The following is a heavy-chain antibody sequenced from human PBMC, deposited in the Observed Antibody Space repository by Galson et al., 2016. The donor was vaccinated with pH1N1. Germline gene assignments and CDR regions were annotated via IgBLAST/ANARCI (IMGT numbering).Heavy chain of an antibody. D-gene: IGHD2-8*01. V-gene: IGHV3-74*01. CDR1: RFIFSSYW. J-gene: IGHJ4*02. CDR2: INFDGTKT. Sequence: SLRLSCADSRFIFSSYWLHWVRQVPRKGLVSVSHINFDGTKTNYADSVKGRFTISRENAKNTLYPQMNRLSVEDMAVYYCIRALNGTWIWGQGTLVTVSS. CDR3: IRALNGTWI.